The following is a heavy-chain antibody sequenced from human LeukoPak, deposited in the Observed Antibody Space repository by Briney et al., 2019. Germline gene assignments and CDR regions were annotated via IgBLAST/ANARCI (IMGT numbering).Heavy chain of an antibody. CDR2: ISSSSSYI. Sequence: GGSLRLSCATSVFTFSSYSMNGVRQAPGKGLEWVSSISSSSSYIYYADSVKGRFTISRDNAKNSLYLQMNSLRAEDTAVYYCARDLTTAMVTPHWFDPWGQGTLVTVSS. D-gene: IGHD5-18*01. CDR3: ARDLTTAMVTPHWFDP. V-gene: IGHV3-21*01. J-gene: IGHJ5*02. CDR1: VFTFSSYS.